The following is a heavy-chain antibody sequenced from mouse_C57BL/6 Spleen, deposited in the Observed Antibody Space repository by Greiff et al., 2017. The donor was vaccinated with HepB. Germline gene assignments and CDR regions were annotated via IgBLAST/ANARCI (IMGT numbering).Heavy chain of an antibody. J-gene: IGHJ4*01. CDR3: ARRGDYESYAMDY. CDR1: GYAFSSSW. V-gene: IGHV1-82*01. D-gene: IGHD2-4*01. CDR2: IYPGDGDT. Sequence: QVQLQQSGPELVKPGASVKISCKASGYAFSSSWMNWVKQRPGKGLEWIGRIYPGDGDTNYNGKFKGKATLTADKSTSKAYMQLSSLTSEDSAVYFCARRGDYESYAMDYWGQGTSVTVSS.